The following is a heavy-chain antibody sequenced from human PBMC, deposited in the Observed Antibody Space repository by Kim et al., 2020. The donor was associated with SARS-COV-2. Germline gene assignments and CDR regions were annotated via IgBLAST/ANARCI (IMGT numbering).Heavy chain of an antibody. D-gene: IGHD3-10*01. Sequence: SVKVSCKGSGGTFSSYAISWVRQAPGQGLEWMGGIIPIFGTANYAQNFQGRVTITVDESTNTGYMELSSLRSEDTAVYYCAGNPYYYGSGSYILDYWGQGTLVTVSS. V-gene: IGHV1-69*13. CDR2: IIPIFGTA. CDR3: AGNPYYYGSGSYILDY. CDR1: GGTFSSYA. J-gene: IGHJ4*02.